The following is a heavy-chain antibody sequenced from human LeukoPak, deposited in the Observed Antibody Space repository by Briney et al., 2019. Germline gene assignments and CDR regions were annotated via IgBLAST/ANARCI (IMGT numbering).Heavy chain of an antibody. CDR1: GFIFSDYH. D-gene: IGHD6-19*01. CDR2: ISPGGDAV. CDR3: SGGRDAAVAGPGGYFDY. J-gene: IGHJ4*02. V-gene: IGHV3-11*01. Sequence: GGSLRLSCAASGFIFSDYHMSWIRQAPGKGLECVSYISPGGDAVYFADSVKGRFTISRDNAKNSLFLQLSSLTAEDTAAYYCSGGRDAAVAGPGGYFDYWGQGSLVTVSS.